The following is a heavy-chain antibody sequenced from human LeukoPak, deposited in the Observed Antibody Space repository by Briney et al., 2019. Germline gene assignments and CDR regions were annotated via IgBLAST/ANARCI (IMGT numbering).Heavy chain of an antibody. D-gene: IGHD6-6*01. J-gene: IGHJ4*02. CDR3: ARLSVAAEYYFDY. Sequence: PSETPSLTCTVSGGSLSPYYWSWIRQPPGKGLEWIGYMYYSGITNYNPSLQGRVTISVDTSKNHFSLKLRSVTASDTAVYYCARLSVAAEYYFDYWGQGTLVTVSS. V-gene: IGHV4-59*08. CDR1: GGSLSPYY. CDR2: MYYSGIT.